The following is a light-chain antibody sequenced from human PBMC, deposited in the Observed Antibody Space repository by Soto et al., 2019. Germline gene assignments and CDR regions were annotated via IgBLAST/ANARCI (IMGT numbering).Light chain of an antibody. CDR1: NIGRYS. CDR2: DDS. Sequence: SYELTQPPSVSMAPGQTARITCGGSNIGRYSVHWYQQKPGQAPVLVVYDDSDRPSGIPERFSGSNSGDTATLTISRVEAGDEADYYCQVWDTSDHWMFGGGTQLTVL. CDR3: QVWDTSDHWM. V-gene: IGLV3-21*02. J-gene: IGLJ3*02.